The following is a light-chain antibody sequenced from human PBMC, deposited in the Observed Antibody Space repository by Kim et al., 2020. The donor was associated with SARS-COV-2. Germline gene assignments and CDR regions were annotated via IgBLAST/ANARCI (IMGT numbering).Light chain of an antibody. Sequence: QSVTSSCTGTSSDLGSYNYVSWYQQHPGKAPKVMIYDVSKRPSGVPDLFSGSKSGNTASLTISGLQADDEADYYCCSYAGTFTSLFGGGTQLTVL. CDR2: DVS. V-gene: IGLV2-11*03. CDR1: SSDLGSYNY. CDR3: CSYAGTFTSL. J-gene: IGLJ2*01.